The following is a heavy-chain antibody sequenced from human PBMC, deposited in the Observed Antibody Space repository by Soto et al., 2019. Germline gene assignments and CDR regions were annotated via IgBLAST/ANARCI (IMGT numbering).Heavy chain of an antibody. V-gene: IGHV1-2*02. Sequence: ASVKVSCKASGYTFTGYYMHWVRQAPGQGLEWMGWINPNSGGTNYAQKFRGRVTMTRDTSISTAYMELSRLRSDDTAVYYCARALYGDYVPPFDYWGQGTLVTVSS. CDR2: INPNSGGT. D-gene: IGHD4-17*01. CDR1: GYTFTGYY. J-gene: IGHJ4*02. CDR3: ARALYGDYVPPFDY.